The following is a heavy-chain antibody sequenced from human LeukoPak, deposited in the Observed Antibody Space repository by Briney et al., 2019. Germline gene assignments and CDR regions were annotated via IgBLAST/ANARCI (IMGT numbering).Heavy chain of an antibody. CDR3: ARTNYYGSGSYYPDL. V-gene: IGHV4-59*08. CDR2: IYHSGST. CDR1: GASMRTYY. Sequence: SETLSLTCTVSGASMRTYYWSWIRQPPGKGLEWIGFIYHSGSTDYNPSLKSRGTMSVDTSKNQFSLKLSSVTAAGTAVYYCARTNYYGSGSYYPDLWGQGTLVTVSS. D-gene: IGHD3-10*01. J-gene: IGHJ5*02.